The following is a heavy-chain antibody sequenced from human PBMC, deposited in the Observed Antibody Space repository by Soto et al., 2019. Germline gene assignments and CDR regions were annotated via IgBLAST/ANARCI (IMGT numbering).Heavy chain of an antibody. CDR2: IIPIFGTA. Sequence: QVQLVQSGAEVKKPGSSVKVSCKASGGTFSSYSINWVRQAPGQGLEWMGEIIPIFGTANYAQKVQGRVTITADESTGTAYMELSSLSSEDAAVYSCARDGGSHSGGIDYWGQGTLVTVSS. CDR1: GGTFSSYS. J-gene: IGHJ4*02. V-gene: IGHV1-69*01. CDR3: ARDGGSHSGGIDY. D-gene: IGHD1-26*01.